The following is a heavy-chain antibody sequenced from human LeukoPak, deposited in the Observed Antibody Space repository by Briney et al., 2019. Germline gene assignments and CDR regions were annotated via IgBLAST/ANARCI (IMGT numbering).Heavy chain of an antibody. CDR3: ASYPRYSSSPPFDY. CDR2: INPNTGGT. D-gene: IGHD6-19*01. Sequence: ASVKVSCKASGYTFTGQDMHWVRQAPGQGLEWMGWINPNTGGTNYAQKFQGRVTMTRDTTISTAYMELSRLTSDDTAVYYCASYPRYSSSPPFDYWGQGTLVTGSS. CDR1: GYTFTGQD. J-gene: IGHJ4*02. V-gene: IGHV1-2*02.